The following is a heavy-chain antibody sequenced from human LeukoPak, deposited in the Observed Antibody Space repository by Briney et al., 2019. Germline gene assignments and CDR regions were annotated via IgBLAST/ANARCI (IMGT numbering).Heavy chain of an antibody. CDR1: GFTFSSYE. CDR3: ARDSVAGSQDTFDI. V-gene: IGHV3-48*03. J-gene: IGHJ3*02. Sequence: GGSLRLSCAASGFTFSSYEMNWVRQAPGKGLEWVSYITNSSGTIYYADSVKGRFTISRDNAKNSLYLQMNSLRAEDTAVYYCARDSVAGSQDTFDIWGQRTMVTVSS. CDR2: ITNSSGTI. D-gene: IGHD6-19*01.